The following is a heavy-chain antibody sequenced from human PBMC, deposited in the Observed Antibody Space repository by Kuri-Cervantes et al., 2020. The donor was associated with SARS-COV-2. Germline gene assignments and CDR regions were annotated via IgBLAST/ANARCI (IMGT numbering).Heavy chain of an antibody. CDR1: GGSISSYY. CDR3: ARGFSAVVVAHWYFDL. CDR2: IYYSGST. J-gene: IGHJ2*01. D-gene: IGHD3-22*01. V-gene: IGHV4-59*12. Sequence: SETLSLTCTVSGGSISSYYWSWIRQPPGKGLEWIGYIYYSGSTNYNPSLKSRVTISVDTSKNQFSLKLSSVTAEDTAVYYCARGFSAVVVAHWYFDLWGRGTLVTVSS.